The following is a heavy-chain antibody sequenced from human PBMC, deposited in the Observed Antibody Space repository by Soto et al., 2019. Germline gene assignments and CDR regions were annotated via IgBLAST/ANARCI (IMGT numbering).Heavy chain of an antibody. V-gene: IGHV3-21*01. CDR2: ISSSSSYI. J-gene: IGHJ4*02. D-gene: IGHD2-2*01. CDR3: ARAPICSSTSCYYFDY. Sequence: GGSLRLSCAASGFTFSSYSMNWVRQAPGKGLEWVSSISSSSSYIYYADSVKGRFTISRDNAKNSLYLQMNSLKAEDAAVYYCARAPICSSTSCYYFDYWGQGTRVTVSS. CDR1: GFTFSSYS.